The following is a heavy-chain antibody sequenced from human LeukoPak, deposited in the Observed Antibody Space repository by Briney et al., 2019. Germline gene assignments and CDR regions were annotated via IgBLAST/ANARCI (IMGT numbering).Heavy chain of an antibody. D-gene: IGHD3-3*01. Sequence: KTSETLSLTCTVSGGSISSYYWSWIRQPAGKGLEWIGRIYTSGSTNYNPSLKSRVTMPVDTSKNQFSLKLSSVTAADTAVYYCARDSNDFWSGYYPLAYWGQGTLVTVSS. CDR3: ARDSNDFWSGYYPLAY. V-gene: IGHV4-4*07. CDR1: GGSISSYY. J-gene: IGHJ4*02. CDR2: IYTSGST.